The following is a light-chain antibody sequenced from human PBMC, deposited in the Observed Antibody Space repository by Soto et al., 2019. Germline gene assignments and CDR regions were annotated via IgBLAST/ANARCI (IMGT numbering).Light chain of an antibody. CDR2: GAS. CDR3: QQYHSSPPIT. Sequence: EIVMTQSPATLSVSLGERATLSCRASQSISSNLAWYQQKPSQAPRLLIYGASTRATGIPARFSGSGSGTEFTLTISSLQSEDFAVYYCQQYHSSPPITFGQGTRLEIK. J-gene: IGKJ5*01. CDR1: QSISSN. V-gene: IGKV3-15*01.